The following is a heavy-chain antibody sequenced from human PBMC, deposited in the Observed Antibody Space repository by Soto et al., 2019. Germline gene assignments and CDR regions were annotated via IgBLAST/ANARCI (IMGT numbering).Heavy chain of an antibody. CDR3: ARAPAGIAVAGADWFDP. CDR2: IYYSGST. Sequence: SXTLPLTCTVAGSSSSGYYRSCIRQPPCKGLEWIGYIYYSGSTNYNPSLKSRVTISVDTSKNQFSLKLSSVTAADTAVYYCARAPAGIAVAGADWFDPWGQGTLVTVSS. D-gene: IGHD6-19*01. J-gene: IGHJ5*02. V-gene: IGHV4-59*01. CDR1: GSSSSGYY.